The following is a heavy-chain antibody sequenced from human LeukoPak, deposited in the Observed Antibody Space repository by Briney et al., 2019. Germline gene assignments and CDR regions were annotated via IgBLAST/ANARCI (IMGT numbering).Heavy chain of an antibody. V-gene: IGHV4-4*09. D-gene: IGHD5-18*01. CDR3: ARSPTSMVIDF. CDR2: IYSSGST. CDR1: GGSISSNY. J-gene: IGHJ4*02. Sequence: SETLSLTCAVSGGSISSNYWSWIRQPPGKGLEWIGYIYSSGSTNFNPSLKSRATISLDASKNQFSLKLSSVTAADTAVYYCARSPTSMVIDFWGQGTLVTVSS.